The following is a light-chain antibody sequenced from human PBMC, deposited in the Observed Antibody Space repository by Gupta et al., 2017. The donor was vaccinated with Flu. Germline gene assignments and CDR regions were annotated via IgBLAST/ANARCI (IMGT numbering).Light chain of an antibody. CDR3: QQGVSDPYT. CDR1: QSVSGY. V-gene: IGKV1-5*01. Sequence: PSSLSASVGDRATITCRVSQSVSGYVTWYQQRPGKAPKLLIYDASNLRSGVPSRFSGSASGTEFTLTISNLQAVDFATYYCQQGVSDPYTFGRGTKVDIK. CDR2: DAS. J-gene: IGKJ2*01.